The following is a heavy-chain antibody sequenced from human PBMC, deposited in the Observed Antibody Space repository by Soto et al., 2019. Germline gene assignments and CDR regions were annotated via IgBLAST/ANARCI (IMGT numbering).Heavy chain of an antibody. V-gene: IGHV4-59*08. CDR3: ARRGYCTNGVCYYGMDV. J-gene: IGHJ6*02. CDR1: GGSISSYY. D-gene: IGHD2-8*01. CDR2: IYYSGST. Sequence: SETLSITCTVSGGSISSYYWSWIRQPPGKGLEWIAYIYYSGSTEYNPSLKSRVTISVDTSKNQFSLKLSSVTAADTAVYYCARRGYCTNGVCYYGMDVWGQGTTVTVSS.